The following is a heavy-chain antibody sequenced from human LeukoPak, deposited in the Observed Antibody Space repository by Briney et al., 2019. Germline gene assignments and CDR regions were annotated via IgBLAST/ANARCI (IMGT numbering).Heavy chain of an antibody. J-gene: IGHJ4*02. CDR2: MNPNSGNT. V-gene: IGHV1-8*01. D-gene: IGHD6-25*01. Sequence: ASVKVSCKASGYTFTSYDIKWVRQATGQGLEWMGWMNPNSGNTGYAQKFQGRVTMTRNTSISTAYMELSSLTSEDTAVYYCARGTAATGGASDYWGQGTLVTVSS. CDR1: GYTFTSYD. CDR3: ARGTAATGGASDY.